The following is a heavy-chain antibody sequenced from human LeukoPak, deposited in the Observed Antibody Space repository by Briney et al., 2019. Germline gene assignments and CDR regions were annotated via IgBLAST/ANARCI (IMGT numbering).Heavy chain of an antibody. Sequence: SETLSLTCTVSGGSISSYYWSWIRRPPGKGLEWIGYIYYSGSTNYNPSLKSRVTISVDTSKNQFSLKLSSVTAADTAVYYCARLNREAFDIWGQGTMVTVSS. J-gene: IGHJ3*02. V-gene: IGHV4-59*08. CDR3: ARLNREAFDI. D-gene: IGHD1-14*01. CDR2: IYYSGST. CDR1: GGSISSYY.